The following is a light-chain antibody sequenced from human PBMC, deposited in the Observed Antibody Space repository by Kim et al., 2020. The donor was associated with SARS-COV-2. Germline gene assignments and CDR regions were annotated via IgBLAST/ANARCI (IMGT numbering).Light chain of an antibody. CDR1: QSLNSNF. Sequence: SPGERATLSCRASQSLNSNFLAWFQQKPGQPPRLLIYDASNRATGTPDRFSGSGSGTDFTLTISRLEPEDFALYYCQQYDSSTWTFGQGTKVDIK. CDR3: QQYDSSTWT. V-gene: IGKV3-20*01. J-gene: IGKJ1*01. CDR2: DAS.